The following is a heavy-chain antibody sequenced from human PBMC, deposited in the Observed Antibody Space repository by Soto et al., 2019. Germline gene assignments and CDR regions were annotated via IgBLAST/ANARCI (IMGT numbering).Heavy chain of an antibody. CDR1: GFTFSSYA. Sequence: LRLSCAASGFTFSSYAMSWVRQAPGKGLEWVSAISGSGGSTYYADSVKGRFTISRDNSKNTLYLQMNSLRAEDTAVYYCASSLTSGYSSGWTDYYYYGTDVWGQGTTVTVSS. D-gene: IGHD6-19*01. J-gene: IGHJ6*02. CDR2: ISGSGGST. V-gene: IGHV3-23*01. CDR3: ASSLTSGYSSGWTDYYYYGTDV.